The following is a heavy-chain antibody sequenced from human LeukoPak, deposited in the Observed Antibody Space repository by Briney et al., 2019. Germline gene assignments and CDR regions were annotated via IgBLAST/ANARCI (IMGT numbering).Heavy chain of an antibody. V-gene: IGHV4-34*01. J-gene: IGHJ5*02. Sequence: SETLSLTCAVYGGSFSGYYWSWIRQPPGKGLEWIGEINYSGRTNYNPSLKSPVTISVDTSKNQFTLNVSSVTAADTAVYYCARDLYYDFWSGFDNWFDPWGQGTLVTVSS. CDR2: INYSGRT. CDR1: GGSFSGYY. D-gene: IGHD3-3*01. CDR3: ARDLYYDFWSGFDNWFDP.